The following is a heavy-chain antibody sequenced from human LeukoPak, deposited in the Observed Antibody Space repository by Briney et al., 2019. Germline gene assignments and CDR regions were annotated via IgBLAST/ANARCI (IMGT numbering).Heavy chain of an antibody. Sequence: GGSLRLSCAASGFTSEFTFGTYSMNWVRQAPGKGLEWLAYISSTRSTIYYADSVKGRFTISRDNSKNTLYLQMNSLRAEDTAVYYCAKDIDMTTVDPLLDYWGQGTLVTVSS. V-gene: IGHV3-48*01. J-gene: IGHJ4*02. CDR1: GFTSEFTFGTYS. CDR2: ISSTRSTI. D-gene: IGHD4-11*01. CDR3: AKDIDMTTVDPLLDY.